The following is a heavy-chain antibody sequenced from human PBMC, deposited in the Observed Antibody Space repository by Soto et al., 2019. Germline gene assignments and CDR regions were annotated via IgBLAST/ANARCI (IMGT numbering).Heavy chain of an antibody. CDR2: IWRSGET. D-gene: IGHD2-21*02. V-gene: IGHV3-13*01. J-gene: IGHJ6*02. CDR3: ARGDEGLFDYGMDV. Sequence: GGSLRLSCAASEFPFSRFHMHFFSQVSGKGVEWVSTIWRSGETYFSDSVRGRFTISRGNGKNSLYLQMNSLRAGDTAVYYCARGDEGLFDYGMDVWCQGTTVTVSS. CDR1: EFPFSRFH.